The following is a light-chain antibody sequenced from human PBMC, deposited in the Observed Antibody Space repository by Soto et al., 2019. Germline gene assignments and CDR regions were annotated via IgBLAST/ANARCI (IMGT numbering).Light chain of an antibody. CDR3: QQYGTSPGS. CDR2: GAS. CDR1: QSVRSTY. Sequence: EIVLTQSPGTLSLSPGERATLSCRASQSVRSTYLAWYQQKPGQAPRLLISGASSRATDIPDRFSGSGSGTDFTLTITRLEPEDSAVFYCQQYGTSPGSFGQGTKVEIK. J-gene: IGKJ2*03. V-gene: IGKV3-20*01.